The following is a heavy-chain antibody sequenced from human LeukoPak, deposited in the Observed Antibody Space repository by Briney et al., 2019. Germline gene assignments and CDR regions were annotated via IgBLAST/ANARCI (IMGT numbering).Heavy chain of an antibody. V-gene: IGHV4-4*07. CDR1: GGSISSYY. Sequence: PSEALSLTCTVSGGSISSYYWNWIRQPAGKGLEWIGRIYNRGSTNYNPSLKSRVTMSADTSKNQFSLKLTSVTAADTAVYYCARVDDRNYYYYFDYWGQGTLVTVSS. CDR2: IYNRGST. J-gene: IGHJ4*02. D-gene: IGHD3-22*01. CDR3: ARVDDRNYYYYFDY.